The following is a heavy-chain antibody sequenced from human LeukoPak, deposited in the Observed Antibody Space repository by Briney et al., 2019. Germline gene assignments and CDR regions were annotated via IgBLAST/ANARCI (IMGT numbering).Heavy chain of an antibody. Sequence: GGSLRLSCAASGFTFSSFWMHWVRQAPGKGLVWVSRINSGGSETTYADSVKGRFTLSRDNAKNTLYLQMNSLRAEDTAVYYCAREDTALAHFGMDVWGQGTTVTVSS. J-gene: IGHJ6*02. CDR1: GFTFSSFW. D-gene: IGHD5-18*01. V-gene: IGHV3-74*01. CDR2: INSGGSET. CDR3: AREDTALAHFGMDV.